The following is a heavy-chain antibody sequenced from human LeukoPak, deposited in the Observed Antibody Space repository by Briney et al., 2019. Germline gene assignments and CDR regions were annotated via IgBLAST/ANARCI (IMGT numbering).Heavy chain of an antibody. J-gene: IGHJ4*02. CDR1: GFTFSNAW. CDR3: TTDLGITMIRGVIVY. CDR2: IKSKTDAGTT. D-gene: IGHD3-10*01. V-gene: IGHV3-15*01. Sequence: GGSLRLSCAASGFTFSNAWMTWVRQAPGKGLEWVGRIKSKTDAGTTDYAASVKGRFSISRDDSKNTLYLQMNSLKTEDTAVYYCTTDLGITMIRGVIVYWGQGTLVTVSS.